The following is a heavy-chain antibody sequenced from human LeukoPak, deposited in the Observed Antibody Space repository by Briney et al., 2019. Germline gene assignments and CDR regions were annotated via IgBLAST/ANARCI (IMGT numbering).Heavy chain of an antibody. J-gene: IGHJ6*02. CDR2: ISGSGGDT. Sequence: GGSLRLSCTASGLTFITYAMSWVRQAPGKGLEWLSTISGSGGDTYYADSVQGRFTISRDNSKNTLYLQMNSLRAEDTAIYYCAKASIYYYALDVWGQGTTVTVSS. CDR1: GLTFITYA. CDR3: AKASIYYYALDV. D-gene: IGHD3-3*01. V-gene: IGHV3-23*01.